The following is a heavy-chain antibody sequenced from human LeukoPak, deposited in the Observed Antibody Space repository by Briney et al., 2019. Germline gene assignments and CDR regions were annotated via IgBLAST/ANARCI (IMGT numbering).Heavy chain of an antibody. D-gene: IGHD3-16*01. J-gene: IGHJ4*02. V-gene: IGHV3-7*04. CDR3: ARNYD. CDR2: INQDGSEK. Sequence: GGSLKLSCAASGFTFSSQWMSWGRHAPGKGLEWVANINQDGSEKYYVDSVKGRFTISRDNAKNSLDLQMNSLRVEDTAVYYCARNYDWGQGTLVTVSS. CDR1: GFTFSSQW.